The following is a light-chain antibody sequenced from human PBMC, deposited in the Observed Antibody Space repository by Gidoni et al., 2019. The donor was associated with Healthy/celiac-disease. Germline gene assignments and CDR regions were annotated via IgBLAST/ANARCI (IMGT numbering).Light chain of an antibody. Sequence: DIVMTQSPDSLAVSLGERATINCKSSQSVLYSSNNKNYLAWYQQKPGQPPELLIYWASTRESGVPDRFSGSGSGTDFTLTISSLQAEDVAVYYCQQYYSTPPFTFGPGTKVDIK. CDR2: WAS. V-gene: IGKV4-1*01. CDR3: QQYYSTPPFT. CDR1: QSVLYSSNNKNY. J-gene: IGKJ3*01.